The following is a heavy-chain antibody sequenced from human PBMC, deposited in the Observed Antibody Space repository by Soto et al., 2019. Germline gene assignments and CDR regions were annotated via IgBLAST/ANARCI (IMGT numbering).Heavy chain of an antibody. V-gene: IGHV4-39*01. J-gene: IGHJ6*02. CDR2: IYYSGST. CDR3: ERISYYYYGIDV. Sequence: SETLSLTCTVSGGSISSSSYYWGWIRQPPGKGLEWIGSIYYSGSTYYNPSLKSRVTISVDTSKNQFSLKLSSVTAADTAVYYCERISYYYYGIDVWGQGTTVTVSS. CDR1: GGSISSSSYY.